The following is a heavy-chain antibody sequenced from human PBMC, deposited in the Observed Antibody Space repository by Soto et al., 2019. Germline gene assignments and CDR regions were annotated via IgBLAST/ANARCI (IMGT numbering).Heavy chain of an antibody. Sequence: GGSLRPSCAASGFSLSNNGMHWVRQAPGKGLEWVAVISYDGNNKYYADSVKGRFTISRDNPKNTVYLEMNNLRAEDTAMYYCAKGGSGNYLTYYYYYGMDVWGQGTTVTVSS. CDR3: AKGGSGNYLTYYYYYGMDV. J-gene: IGHJ6*02. D-gene: IGHD3-22*01. CDR1: GFSLSNNG. CDR2: ISYDGNNK. V-gene: IGHV3-30*18.